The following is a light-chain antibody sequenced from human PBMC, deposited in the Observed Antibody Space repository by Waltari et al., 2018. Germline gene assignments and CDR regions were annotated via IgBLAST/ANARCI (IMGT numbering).Light chain of an antibody. CDR2: AFV. V-gene: IGLV1-40*01. J-gene: IGLJ3*02. CDR1: RSNNGAGYD. CDR3: QSYDSSLNAV. Sequence: QSVLMQPPSVSGAPGHSVTLTCTGSRSNNGAGYDVHWYQQLPGAAPKLLIYAFVNRPSGVPDRFYGSKSGTSASLAINGLQAEDEAIYYCQSYDSSLNAVFGGGTKVTVL.